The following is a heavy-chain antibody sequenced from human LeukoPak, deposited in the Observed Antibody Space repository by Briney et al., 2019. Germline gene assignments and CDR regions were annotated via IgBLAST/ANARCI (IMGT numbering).Heavy chain of an antibody. J-gene: IGHJ4*02. CDR1: GFSFSSFG. Sequence: GSLRLSCAASGFSFSSFGMHWVRQAPGKGLEWVSSISSSSSYIYYADSVKGRFTISRDNAKNSLYLQMNSLRAEDTAVYYCARDSVDIVVVPAAFSYWGQGTLVTVSS. CDR2: ISSSSSYI. CDR3: ARDSVDIVVVPAAFSY. V-gene: IGHV3-21*01. D-gene: IGHD2-2*03.